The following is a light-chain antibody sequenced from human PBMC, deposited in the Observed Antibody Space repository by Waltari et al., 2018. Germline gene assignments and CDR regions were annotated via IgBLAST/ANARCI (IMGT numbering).Light chain of an antibody. Sequence: QSALTQPASVSVSPGQSITLPCSGTSDEVGGYDSVSWYQHRPGKAPKLIIYDVRGRPSGFSNRFSASRSASTASLAISGLQAEDEANYYCGSYTSSDTWIFGGATKLTVL. J-gene: IGLJ2*01. CDR2: DVR. CDR3: GSYTSSDTWI. CDR1: SDEVGGYDS. V-gene: IGLV2-14*03.